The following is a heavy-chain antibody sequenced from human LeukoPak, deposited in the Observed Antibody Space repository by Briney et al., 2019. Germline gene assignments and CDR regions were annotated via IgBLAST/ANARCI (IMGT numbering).Heavy chain of an antibody. CDR2: ISDSGGST. V-gene: IGHV3-23*01. Sequence: GGSLGLSCAASGFTFSSYAMSWVRQAPGKGLEWVSTISDSGGSTKNADSVKGRFTISRDNSKNTLYLHMNSLRAEDMAVYYCAKVKEAAGVDYWGQGTLVTVSS. CDR1: GFTFSSYA. J-gene: IGHJ4*02. CDR3: AKVKEAAGVDY. D-gene: IGHD6-13*01.